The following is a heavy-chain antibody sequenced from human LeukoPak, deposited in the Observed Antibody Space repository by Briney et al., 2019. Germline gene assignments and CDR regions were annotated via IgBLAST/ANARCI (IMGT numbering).Heavy chain of an antibody. D-gene: IGHD1-26*01. CDR3: ARDCRLWELLRYYYYGMDV. V-gene: IGHV4-39*07. Sequence: KPSETLSLTCTVSGGSITSDSHFWGWIRQPPGKGVEWIGSISYSGGTYYNPSLKSRLTMSVDTSKNQFSLKLSSVTAADTAVYYCARDCRLWELLRYYYYGMDVWGQGTTVTVSS. CDR1: GGSITSDSHF. J-gene: IGHJ6*02. CDR2: ISYSGGT.